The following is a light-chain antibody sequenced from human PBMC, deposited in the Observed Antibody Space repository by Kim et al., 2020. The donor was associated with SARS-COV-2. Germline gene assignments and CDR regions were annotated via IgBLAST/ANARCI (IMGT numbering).Light chain of an antibody. CDR2: AAS. J-gene: IGKJ3*01. CDR3: QQYGSSPPT. CDR1: QSVSSNY. Sequence: SPGERATLSCRASQSVSSNYLAWYQQKPGQAPRLLIYAASSRATGIPDRFSGSGSGTDFTLTISRLEPEDFAVYYCQQYGSSPPTFGPGTKVDIK. V-gene: IGKV3-20*01.